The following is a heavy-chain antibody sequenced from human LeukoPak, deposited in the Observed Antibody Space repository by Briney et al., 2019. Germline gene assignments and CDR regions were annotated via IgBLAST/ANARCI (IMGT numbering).Heavy chain of an antibody. V-gene: IGHV1-69*04. CDR1: GGTFSSYA. Sequence: GASVKVSCKASGGTFSSYAISWVRQAPGQGLEWMGRIIPVLGIANYAQKFQGRVTITADKSTSTAYMELSSLRSEDTAVYYCASGYSYGYLSRYYYYGIDVWGQGTTVTVSS. CDR3: ASGYSYGYLSRYYYYGIDV. CDR2: IIPVLGIA. D-gene: IGHD5-18*01. J-gene: IGHJ6*02.